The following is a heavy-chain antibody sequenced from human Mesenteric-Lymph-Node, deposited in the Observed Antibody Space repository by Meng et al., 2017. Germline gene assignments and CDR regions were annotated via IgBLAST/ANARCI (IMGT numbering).Heavy chain of an antibody. D-gene: IGHD3-9*01. J-gene: IGHJ4*02. V-gene: IGHV1-2*06. CDR3: ARGKGAILTGYFDY. Sequence: QMQRGRPGAVCKKPAASRKASCKALGYTFTGYYMHWVRQAPGQGLEWMGRINPNSGGTNYAQKFQGRVTMTRDTSISTAYMELSRLRSDDTAVYYCARGKGAILTGYFDYWGQGTLVTVSS. CDR1: GYTFTGYY. CDR2: INPNSGGT.